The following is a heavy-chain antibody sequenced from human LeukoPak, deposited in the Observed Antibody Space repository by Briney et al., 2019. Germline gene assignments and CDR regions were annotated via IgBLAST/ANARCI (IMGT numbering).Heavy chain of an antibody. V-gene: IGHV3-30-3*01. CDR3: ARGEVTAGAAFDI. Sequence: HTGGSLRLSCAASGFTFSSYAMHWVRQAPGKGLEWVAVISYDGSNKYYADSVKGRFTISRDNSKNTLYLQMNSLRAEDTAVYYCARGEVTAGAAFDIWGQGTMVTVSS. J-gene: IGHJ3*02. CDR1: GFTFSSYA. D-gene: IGHD2-21*02. CDR2: ISYDGSNK.